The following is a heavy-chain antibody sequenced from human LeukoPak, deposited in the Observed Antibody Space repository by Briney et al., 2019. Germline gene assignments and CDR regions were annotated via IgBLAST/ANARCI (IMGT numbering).Heavy chain of an antibody. J-gene: IGHJ4*02. D-gene: IGHD2-21*02. V-gene: IGHV1-2*02. CDR2: VNPHSGGT. Sequence: GASVKVSFKSSGFTFTCYYIHWVRQGPGQGLGWMGYVNPHSGGTNSPQKFQGRVTMTTDASISAAYMELSSLISDDTAMYYCVREGNELLSKNFDHWGQGTLVTVSS. CDR1: GFTFTCYY. CDR3: VREGNELLSKNFDH.